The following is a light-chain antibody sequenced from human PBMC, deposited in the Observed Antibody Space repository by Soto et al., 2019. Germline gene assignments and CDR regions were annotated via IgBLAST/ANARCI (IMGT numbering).Light chain of an antibody. CDR1: QSISKW. J-gene: IGKJ1*01. CDR3: QQYHSYRT. V-gene: IGKV1-5*01. CDR2: DVS. Sequence: DLPITQSPSTPFGSVGDRVTLTCRASQSISKWLAWYQQKPGKAPKLLMYDVSSLESGVPSRFSGSGSGTECTLTISSLQSDDFATYYCQQYHSYRTFGQGTKVDIK.